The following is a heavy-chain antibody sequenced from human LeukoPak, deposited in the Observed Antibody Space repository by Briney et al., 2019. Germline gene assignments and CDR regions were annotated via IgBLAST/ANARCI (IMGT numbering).Heavy chain of an antibody. D-gene: IGHD6-19*01. V-gene: IGHV3-30*02. CDR1: GVTFSSYG. CDR2: IRYEGSNK. J-gene: IGHJ4*02. CDR3: ATGYSSGWYNY. Sequence: GGALRLSCAASGVTFSSYGTHWGRQAPGKGVEWGAFIRYEGSNKYSADSVKGRFTISSDNSKSTLYLHMNSLRAEDTAVYYCATGYSSGWYNYWGQGTLVTVSS.